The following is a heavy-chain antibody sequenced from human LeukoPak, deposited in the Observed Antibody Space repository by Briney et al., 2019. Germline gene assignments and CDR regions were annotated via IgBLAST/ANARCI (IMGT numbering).Heavy chain of an antibody. D-gene: IGHD3-9*01. V-gene: IGHV4-59*08. CDR3: ASEDYDILTGYYNYY. Sequence: PSETLSLTCTVSGGSISSYYWSWIRQPPGKGPEWIGYIYYSGSTNYNPPLKSRVTISVDTSKNQFSLKLSSVTAADTAVYYCASEDYDILTGYYNYYWGQGTLVTVSS. CDR1: GGSISSYY. CDR2: IYYSGST. J-gene: IGHJ4*02.